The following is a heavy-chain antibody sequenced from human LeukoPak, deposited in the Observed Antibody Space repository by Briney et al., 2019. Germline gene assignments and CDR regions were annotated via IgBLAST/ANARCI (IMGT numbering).Heavy chain of an antibody. CDR2: INPSGGST. J-gene: IGHJ4*02. D-gene: IGHD7-27*01. CDR3: APDLTGNVPGY. V-gene: IGHV1-46*01. CDR1: GYTFTSYY. Sequence: ASVKVSCKASGYTFTSYYMHWVRQAPGQGLEWMGIINPSGGSTSYAQKFQGRVTMTRDTSTSTVYMELSSLRSEDTAVYYCAPDLTGNVPGYWGQGTLVTVSS.